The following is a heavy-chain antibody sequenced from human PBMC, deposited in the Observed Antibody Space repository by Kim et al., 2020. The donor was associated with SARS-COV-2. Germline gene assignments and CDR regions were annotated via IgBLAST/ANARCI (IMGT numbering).Heavy chain of an antibody. D-gene: IGHD1-20*01. V-gene: IGHV4-31*03. Sequence: SETLSLTCTVSGGSISSGGYYWSWIRQHPGKGLEWIGYIYYSGSTYYNPSLKSRVTISVDTSKNQFSLKLSSVTAADTAVYYCARRHITGRGSWFDPWGQGTLVTVSS. CDR1: GGSISSGGYY. CDR2: IYYSGST. CDR3: ARRHITGRGSWFDP. J-gene: IGHJ5*02.